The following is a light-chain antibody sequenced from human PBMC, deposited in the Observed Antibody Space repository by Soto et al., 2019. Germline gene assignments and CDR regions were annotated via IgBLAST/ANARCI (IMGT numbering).Light chain of an antibody. Sequence: EIVMTQSPATLSVSPGERATLSCRASQSVSSYLAWYQQKPGQAPRLLIYGASTRATGIPARFSGSGSGTEFTLTISSLQSEDFAVYYCQQYNNWPFTFGQGTKVDNK. CDR3: QQYNNWPFT. J-gene: IGKJ1*01. CDR2: GAS. CDR1: QSVSSY. V-gene: IGKV3-15*01.